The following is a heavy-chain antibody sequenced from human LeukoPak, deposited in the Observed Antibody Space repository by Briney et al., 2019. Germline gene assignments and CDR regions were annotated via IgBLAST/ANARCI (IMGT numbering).Heavy chain of an antibody. CDR3: AKDALGYCSGGSCPRTLYYFDY. CDR2: ISGSGGST. D-gene: IGHD2-15*01. CDR1: GFTFSSYA. V-gene: IGHV3-23*01. J-gene: IGHJ4*01. Sequence: GGSLRLSCAASGFTFSSYAMSWVRQAPGKGLEWVSAISGSGGSTYYADSVKGRFTISRDNSKNTLYLQMNSLRAEDTAVYYYAKDALGYCSGGSCPRTLYYFDYWGQGTLVTVSS.